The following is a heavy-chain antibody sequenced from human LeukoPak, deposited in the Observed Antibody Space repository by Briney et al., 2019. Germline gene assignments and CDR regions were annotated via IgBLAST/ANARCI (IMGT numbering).Heavy chain of an antibody. V-gene: IGHV3-23*01. D-gene: IGHD1-14*01. Sequence: GGSLRLSCTASGFTLSSYEMSWIRQAPGKGLEWVSSIDYSGGDTHYADSVKGRFTISRDNSKNTLYLQMNSLRAEDTAVYYCARSPRDPGYFDYWGQGTLVTVSS. J-gene: IGHJ4*02. CDR1: GFTLSSYE. CDR3: ARSPRDPGYFDY. CDR2: IDYSGGDT.